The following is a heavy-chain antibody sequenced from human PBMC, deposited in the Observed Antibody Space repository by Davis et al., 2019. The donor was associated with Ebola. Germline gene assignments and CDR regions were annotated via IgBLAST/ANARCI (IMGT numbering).Heavy chain of an antibody. D-gene: IGHD6-19*01. CDR1: GFTFSSYG. V-gene: IGHV3-30*03. CDR3: ARDPSGWPYYGMDV. CDR2: ISYDGSNK. Sequence: PGGSLRLSCAASGFTFSSYGMHWVRQAPGKGLEWVAVISYDGSNKYYADSVKGRFTISRDNSKNTLYLQMNSLRAEDTAVYYCARDPSGWPYYGMDVWGQGTTVTVSS. J-gene: IGHJ6*02.